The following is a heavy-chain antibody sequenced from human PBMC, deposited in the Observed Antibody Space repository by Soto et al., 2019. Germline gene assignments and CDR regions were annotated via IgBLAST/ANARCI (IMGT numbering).Heavy chain of an antibody. CDR1: GFTFSSYA. J-gene: IGHJ4*02. D-gene: IGHD3-16*01. CDR2: ISYDGSNK. V-gene: IGHV3-30-3*01. Sequence: GGSLRLSCAASGFTFSSYAMHWVRQAPGKGLEWVAVISYDGSNKYYADSVKGRFTISRDNSKNTLYLQMNSLRAEDTAVYYCARELGQLATSPLDYWGQGTLVTVYS. CDR3: ARELGQLATSPLDY.